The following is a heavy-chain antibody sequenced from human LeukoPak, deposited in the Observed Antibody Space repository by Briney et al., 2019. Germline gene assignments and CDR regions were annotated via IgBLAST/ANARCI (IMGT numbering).Heavy chain of an antibody. CDR1: GGSISSGGYY. CDR3: SRVSRNSSSWYRRGFVFDY. CDR2: IYYSGST. V-gene: IGHV4-31*03. D-gene: IGHD6-13*01. Sequence: SETLSLTCTVSGGSISSGGYYWSWIRQHPGKGLEWIGYIYYSGSTYYNPSLKSRVTISVNTSKNQFCLKLSSVTAADTCVYYCSRVSRNSSSWYRRGFVFDYWGQGTLVTVSS. J-gene: IGHJ4*02.